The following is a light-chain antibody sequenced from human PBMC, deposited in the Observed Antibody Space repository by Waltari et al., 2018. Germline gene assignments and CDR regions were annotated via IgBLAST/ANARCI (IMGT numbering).Light chain of an antibody. CDR2: QNN. J-gene: IGLJ2*01. CDR1: KLGHKY. Sequence: SYDLTQPPSVSVSPGQPASIPCSGDKLGHKYVCWYQQKPGQSPVLVIYQNNMRPSGIPERFSGSKSGTSATLTISGTQAMDEADYYCQAWDSSTHVLFGGGTKLTVL. CDR3: QAWDSSTHVL. V-gene: IGLV3-1*01.